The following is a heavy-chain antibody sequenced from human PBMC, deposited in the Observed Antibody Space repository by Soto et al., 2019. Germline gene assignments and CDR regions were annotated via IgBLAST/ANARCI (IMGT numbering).Heavy chain of an antibody. V-gene: IGHV3-11*01. CDR3: ARNTLSAAGSDNYGLDA. CDR2: ISGSGFTI. CDR1: GFTFSDHY. J-gene: IGHJ6*02. D-gene: IGHD6-13*01. Sequence: QVQLVESWGGLVEPGGSLRLSCATSGFTFSDHYMSWIRQAPGKGLAWVAYISGSGFTIYNADSVKGRFTISRDNAKNSVYLQMDSLRAEDTAVYYGARNTLSAAGSDNYGLDAWGRGTTVAVSS.